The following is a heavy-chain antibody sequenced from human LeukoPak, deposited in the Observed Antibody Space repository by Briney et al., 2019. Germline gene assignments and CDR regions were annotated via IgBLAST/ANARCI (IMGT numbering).Heavy chain of an antibody. CDR1: GGSISSSSYY. J-gene: IGHJ4*02. Sequence: SETLSLTCTVSGGSISSSSYYWGWIRQPPGKGLEWIGSIYYSRSTYYNPSLKSRVTISVDTSKNQFSLKLSSVTAADTAVYYCARVGTAMVISRVDYWGQGTLVTVSS. CDR2: IYYSRST. D-gene: IGHD5-18*01. CDR3: ARVGTAMVISRVDY. V-gene: IGHV4-39*07.